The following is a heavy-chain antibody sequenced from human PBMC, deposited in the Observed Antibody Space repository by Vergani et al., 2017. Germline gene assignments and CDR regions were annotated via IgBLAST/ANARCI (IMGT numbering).Heavy chain of an antibody. CDR1: GFTFSSYS. CDR2: ISSSSSYI. Sequence: EVQLVESGGGLVQPGGSLRLSCAASGFTFSSYSMNWVRQAPGKGLEWVSSISSSSSYIYYADSVKGRFTISRDNAKNSLYLQMNSLRAEDTAVYYCARSFYVGAMPLWYFDLWGRGTLVTVSS. CDR3: ARSFYVGAMPLWYFDL. D-gene: IGHD1-26*01. V-gene: IGHV3-21*01. J-gene: IGHJ2*01.